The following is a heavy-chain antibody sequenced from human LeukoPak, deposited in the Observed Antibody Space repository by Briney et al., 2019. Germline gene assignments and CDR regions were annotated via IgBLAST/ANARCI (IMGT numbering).Heavy chain of an antibody. V-gene: IGHV4-59*08. Sequence: SETLSLTCTVSGGSISSYYWSWIRQPPGKGLEWIGYISKSGNTNNSPSLRNRVSISVDTSKNQVSLKVRSVTAADTAVYYCASHGYGDCKFDPWGQGTLVTVSS. CDR2: ISKSGNT. D-gene: IGHD4-17*01. J-gene: IGHJ5*02. CDR3: ASHGYGDCKFDP. CDR1: GGSISSYY.